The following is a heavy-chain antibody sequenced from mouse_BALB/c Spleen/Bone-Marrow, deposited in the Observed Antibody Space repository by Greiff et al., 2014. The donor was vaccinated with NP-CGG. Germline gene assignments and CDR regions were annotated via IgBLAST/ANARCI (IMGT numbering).Heavy chain of an antibody. CDR2: IDPANGNT. Sequence: DVHLVESGAELVKPGASVKLSCTASGFNIKDTYMHWVKQRPEQGLEWIGRIDPANGNTKYDPKLQGKATITADTSSNTAYLQLSSLTSEDTAVYYCAPYYYGSSLFAYWGQGTLVTVSA. J-gene: IGHJ3*01. V-gene: IGHV14-3*02. D-gene: IGHD1-1*01. CDR1: GFNIKDTY. CDR3: APYYYGSSLFAY.